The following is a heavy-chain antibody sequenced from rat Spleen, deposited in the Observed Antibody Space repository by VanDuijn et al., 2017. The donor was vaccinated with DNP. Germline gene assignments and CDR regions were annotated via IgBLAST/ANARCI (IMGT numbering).Heavy chain of an antibody. D-gene: IGHD1-7*01. V-gene: IGHV5-7*01. Sequence: EVQLVESGGGLVQPGRSLKLSCAASGFTFSDSNMAWVRQAPKKGLEWVAYIRYDGGNTYYRDSVKGRFTISRDDAQTILYLQMDSLRSEETATYYCARHASFYGYNPYWYSDFWGPGTMVTVSS. CDR2: IRYDGGNT. CDR1: GFTFSDSN. J-gene: IGHJ1*01. CDR3: ARHASFYGYNPYWYSDF.